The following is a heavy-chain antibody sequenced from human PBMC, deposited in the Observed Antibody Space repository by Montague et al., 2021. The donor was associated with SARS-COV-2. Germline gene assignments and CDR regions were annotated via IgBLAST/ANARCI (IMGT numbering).Heavy chain of an antibody. Sequence: SLRLSRAASGFTFSSYAMTWVRQAPGKGLEWVSAISGSGFTTYYADSVKGRFTVSRDNSKNTVYLQMNSLRGEDTAAYFCARDRPNYDDDSGYVLKGDAFDIWGRGTMVTVSS. J-gene: IGHJ3*02. D-gene: IGHD3-22*01. CDR1: GFTFSSYA. CDR3: ARDRPNYDDDSGYVLKGDAFDI. CDR2: ISGSGFTT. V-gene: IGHV3-23*01.